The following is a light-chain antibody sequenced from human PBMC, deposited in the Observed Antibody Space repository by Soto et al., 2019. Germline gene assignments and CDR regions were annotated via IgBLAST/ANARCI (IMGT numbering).Light chain of an antibody. CDR1: QCVSSTY. J-gene: IGKJ3*01. CDR2: GAS. Sequence: EIVLTQSPGTLSLSPGARATLSCRASQCVSSTYLAWYQQKPGQAPRLLIYGASSRATGIPDRFSGSGFGTDFTLSISRLEPEDSAVYYCQQYDNSPFSFGPGTKVEIK. CDR3: QQYDNSPFS. V-gene: IGKV3-20*01.